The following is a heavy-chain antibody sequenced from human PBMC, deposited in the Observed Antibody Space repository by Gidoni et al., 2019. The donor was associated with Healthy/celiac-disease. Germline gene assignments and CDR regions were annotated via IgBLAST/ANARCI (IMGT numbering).Heavy chain of an antibody. Sequence: QLQLQESRPGLVKPSEPLSLTCTVSGGSISSSNYYWGWIRQPPGKGREWIGSSYYSGSTCYNPSLKSRVTISVDTSKNQCSLKLSSVTAADTAVYYCARLDVDTAMVAHHWGQGTLVTVSS. CDR3: ARLDVDTAMVAHH. CDR1: GGSISSSNYY. J-gene: IGHJ4*02. V-gene: IGHV4-39*01. CDR2: SYYSGST. D-gene: IGHD5-18*01.